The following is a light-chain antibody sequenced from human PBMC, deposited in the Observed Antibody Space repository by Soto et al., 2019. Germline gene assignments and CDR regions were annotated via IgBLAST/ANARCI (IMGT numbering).Light chain of an antibody. Sequence: EIVMTQSPATLSVSPGESATLSCWASQGVGSNLAWYQQKPGQAPRLLIYAATTRAAGIPSRFSGSGSGTDFSLTISSLQSEDYAVYYCLQYKAWLPSFGGGTKVQIK. CDR3: LQYKAWLPS. V-gene: IGKV3-15*01. J-gene: IGKJ4*01. CDR2: AAT. CDR1: QGVGSN.